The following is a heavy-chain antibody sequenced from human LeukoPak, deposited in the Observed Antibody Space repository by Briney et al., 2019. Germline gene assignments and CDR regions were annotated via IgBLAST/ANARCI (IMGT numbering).Heavy chain of an antibody. CDR2: ISGSGGST. V-gene: IGHV3-23*01. J-gene: IGHJ4*02. D-gene: IGHD3-22*01. CDR1: GFTFSSYA. Sequence: GGSLRLSCAASGFTFSSYAMSWVRQAPGKGLEGVSAISGSGGSTYYADSVKGRFTISRDNSKNTLYLQMNSLRAEDTAVYYCAKDPAMILALYYFDYWGQGTLVTVSS. CDR3: AKDPAMILALYYFDY.